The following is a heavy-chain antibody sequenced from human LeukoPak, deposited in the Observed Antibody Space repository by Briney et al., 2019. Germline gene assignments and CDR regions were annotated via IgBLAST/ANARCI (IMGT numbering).Heavy chain of an antibody. CDR1: GGSSISYY. Sequence: SETLSLTCTGSGGSSISYYWSWIRQPPGKGREWIVYIYYSGSTNYNTSLKSRCTISLYTSKNQFSLKLSSVTAADTAVYHCVRLQPNTGEWAFDIWGQGTIVSGSS. J-gene: IGHJ3*02. CDR2: IYYSGST. V-gene: IGHV4-59*01. D-gene: IGHD1-1*01. CDR3: VRLQPNTGEWAFDI.